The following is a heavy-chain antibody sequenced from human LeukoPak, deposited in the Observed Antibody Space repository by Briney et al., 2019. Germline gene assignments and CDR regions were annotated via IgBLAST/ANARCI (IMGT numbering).Heavy chain of an antibody. V-gene: IGHV4-34*01. CDR1: GGSFSGYY. Sequence: PTETLSLTCAVYGGSFSGYYWSWIRQPPGKGLEWIGEINHSGSTNYNPSLKSRVTISVDTSKNQFSLKLSSVTAADTAVYYCATSDCSSTSCYPDYYYYGMDVWGQGTTVTVSS. D-gene: IGHD2-2*01. CDR3: ATSDCSSTSCYPDYYYYGMDV. CDR2: INHSGST. J-gene: IGHJ6*02.